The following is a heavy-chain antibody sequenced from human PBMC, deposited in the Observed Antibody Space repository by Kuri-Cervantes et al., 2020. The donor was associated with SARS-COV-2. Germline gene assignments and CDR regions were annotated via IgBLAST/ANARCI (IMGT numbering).Heavy chain of an antibody. Sequence: GGSLRLSCAASGFTFSSYAMSWVRQAPGKGLEWVGRIKSKTDGGTTDYAAPVKGRFTISRDDSKNTLYLQMNSLRAGDTAVYCCATKPPGVNDAFDIWGQGTMVTVSS. CDR1: GFTFSSYA. D-gene: IGHD1-14*01. CDR2: IKSKTDGGTT. J-gene: IGHJ3*02. CDR3: ATKPPGVNDAFDI. V-gene: IGHV3-15*01.